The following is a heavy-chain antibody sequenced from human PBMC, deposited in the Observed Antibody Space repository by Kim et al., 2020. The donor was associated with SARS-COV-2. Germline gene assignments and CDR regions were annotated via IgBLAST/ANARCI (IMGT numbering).Heavy chain of an antibody. CDR1: GFSFSSYA. J-gene: IGHJ4*02. V-gene: IGHV3-23*01. CDR3: ARQYSSSWYFVDY. Sequence: GGSLRLSCAASGFSFSSYAMSWVRQAPGKGPEWVSGISYNGGATYYTDSVKGRFTIYRDNSKNTLYLQMNSLRVEDTAVYYCARQYSSSWYFVDYWGQGTLVTVSS. D-gene: IGHD6-13*01. CDR2: ISYNGGAT.